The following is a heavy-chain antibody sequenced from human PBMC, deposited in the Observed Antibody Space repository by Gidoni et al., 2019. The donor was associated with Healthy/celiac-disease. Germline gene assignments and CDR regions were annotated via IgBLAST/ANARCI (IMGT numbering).Heavy chain of an antibody. CDR1: VFTFSSYA. Sequence: QVQLVESGGGVVQPGRSLRLSCAASVFTFSSYAMHWFRQAPGKGLVWVAVISYDGSNKYYADSVKSRFTISRDNSKNTLYLQMNSLRAEDTAVYYCARVSSRARFTYSSSHGEDYYYGMDVWGQGTTVTVSS. CDR2: ISYDGSNK. V-gene: IGHV3-30-3*01. J-gene: IGHJ6*02. CDR3: ARVSSRARFTYSSSHGEDYYYGMDV. D-gene: IGHD6-13*01.